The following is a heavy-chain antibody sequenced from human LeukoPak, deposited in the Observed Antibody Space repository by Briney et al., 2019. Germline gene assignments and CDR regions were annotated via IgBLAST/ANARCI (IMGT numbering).Heavy chain of an antibody. Sequence: PGGSLRLSCAASGFSFGSHPMNWVRQAPGKGLVWVSRINTDASNTIYADSVKGRFTISRDNAKNTLYLQMNSLRAEDTAVYYRATDQSIAGPTTADYWGQGTLVTVSS. CDR2: INTDASNT. D-gene: IGHD1-26*01. J-gene: IGHJ4*02. CDR3: ATDQSIAGPTTADY. V-gene: IGHV3-74*01. CDR1: GFSFGSHP.